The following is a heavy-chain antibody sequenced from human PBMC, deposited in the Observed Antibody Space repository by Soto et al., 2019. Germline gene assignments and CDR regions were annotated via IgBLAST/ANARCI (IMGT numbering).Heavy chain of an antibody. CDR3: AIGGGYQLLDYYYYGMDV. Sequence: QVQLVQSGAEVKKPGASVKVSCKASGYTFTSYGISWVRQAPGQGLEWMGWISAYNGNTNYAQKLQGRVTMTTDTSTSTAYMELWSLRSDDTAVYYCAIGGGYQLLDYYYYGMDVWGQGTTVTVSS. CDR1: GYTFTSYG. V-gene: IGHV1-18*01. D-gene: IGHD2-2*01. CDR2: ISAYNGNT. J-gene: IGHJ6*02.